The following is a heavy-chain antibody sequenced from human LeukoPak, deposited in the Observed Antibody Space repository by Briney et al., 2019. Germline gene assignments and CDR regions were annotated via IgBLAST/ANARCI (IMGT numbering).Heavy chain of an antibody. CDR2: INSDGSST. CDR1: GFTFSSYW. Sequence: GGSLRLSCAASGFTFSSYWMHWVRQAPGKGLVWVSRINSDGSSTSYADSVKGRFTISRDNAKNTLYLQMNSLRAEDTAVYYCARGDYGDEFFDYWGQGTLVTVSS. J-gene: IGHJ4*02. CDR3: ARGDYGDEFFDY. V-gene: IGHV3-74*01. D-gene: IGHD4-17*01.